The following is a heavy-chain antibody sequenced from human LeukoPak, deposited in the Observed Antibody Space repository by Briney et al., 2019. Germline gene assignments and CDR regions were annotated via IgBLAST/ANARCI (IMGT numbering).Heavy chain of an antibody. CDR2: IYCGDSDT. V-gene: IGHV5-51*01. Sequence: XESLKISCKGSGYSFTSYWIGWVRQMPGKGLEWMGIIYCGDSDTTYSPSFQGQVTISVDKSISTAYLQWSSLKASDSAMYYCARRDGHNFGAFDIWGQGTMVTVSS. J-gene: IGHJ3*02. CDR1: GYSFTSYW. CDR3: ARRDGHNFGAFDI. D-gene: IGHD5-24*01.